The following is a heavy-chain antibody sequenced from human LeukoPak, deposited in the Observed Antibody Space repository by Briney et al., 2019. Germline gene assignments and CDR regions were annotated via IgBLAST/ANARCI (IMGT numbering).Heavy chain of an antibody. D-gene: IGHD5-12*01. Sequence: ASVKVSCKASGYTFTSYVISWVRQAPGQGLEWMAWINPNSGATNYAPKFQGRVTLTRDTSITTAYMELSRLRSDDTAVYYCARDFGKYSGYDSDFWGQGTLVTVSS. CDR3: ARDFGKYSGYDSDF. CDR1: GYTFTSYV. V-gene: IGHV1-2*02. J-gene: IGHJ4*02. CDR2: INPNSGAT.